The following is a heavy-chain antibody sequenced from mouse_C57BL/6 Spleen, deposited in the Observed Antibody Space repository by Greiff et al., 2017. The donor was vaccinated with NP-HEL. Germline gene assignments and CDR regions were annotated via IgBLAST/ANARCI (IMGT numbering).Heavy chain of an antibody. Sequence: EVKLEESGGGLVQPGGSLKLSCAASGFTFSDYYMYWVRQTPEKRLEWVAYISNGGGSTYYPDTVKGRFTISRDNAKNTLYLQMSRLKSEDTAMYYCARRDSSGAMDYWGQGTSVTVSS. D-gene: IGHD3-2*02. CDR1: GFTFSDYY. J-gene: IGHJ4*01. CDR3: ARRDSSGAMDY. CDR2: ISNGGGST. V-gene: IGHV5-12*01.